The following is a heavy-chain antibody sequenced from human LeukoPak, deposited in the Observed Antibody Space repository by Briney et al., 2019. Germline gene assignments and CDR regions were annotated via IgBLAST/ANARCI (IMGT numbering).Heavy chain of an antibody. V-gene: IGHV3-74*03. D-gene: IGHD6-19*01. J-gene: IGHJ4*02. Sequence: PGGSLRLSCAASGFNLSGSWMHWVRQAPGKGLLWVSRISSDGSGSSTMYADSVKGRFTISRDDAKNTLYLQMNSLRGEDTAVYYCVKSSGWPDYWGQGTLVTVSS. CDR1: GFNLSGSW. CDR3: VKSSGWPDY. CDR2: ISSDGSGSST.